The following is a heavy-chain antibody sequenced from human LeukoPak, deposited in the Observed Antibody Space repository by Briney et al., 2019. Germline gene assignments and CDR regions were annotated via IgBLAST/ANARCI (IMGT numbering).Heavy chain of an antibody. CDR3: ARLTPPTGVWAFDI. J-gene: IGHJ3*02. D-gene: IGHD2-21*01. V-gene: IGHV4-59*08. CDR1: GDSISNKY. CDR2: IYSSWTT. Sequence: SETLSLTCTVSGDSISNKYWSWIRQPPGKGLEWRGYIYSSWTTNYNPSLNSRVTISVDTSNNQFSLRLSSVTAADTAVYHCARLTPPTGVWAFDIWGQGILVTVSS.